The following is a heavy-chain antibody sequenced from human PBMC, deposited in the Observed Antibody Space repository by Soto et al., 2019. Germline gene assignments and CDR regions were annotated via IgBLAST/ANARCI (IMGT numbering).Heavy chain of an antibody. CDR3: ARDRLMATAGTARHYFGLDV. CDR1: GGSIRSGGYY. V-gene: IGHV4-31*03. D-gene: IGHD5-18*01. Sequence: SETLYLTCTVSGGSIRSGGYYWSWVRQNPRRGLEWIGNIYYSGNTYYNPSLKSRLTISVDTSKNQFSLNLSSVTAADTAVYYCARDRLMATAGTARHYFGLDVWGQGTTVTSP. J-gene: IGHJ6*02. CDR2: IYYSGNT.